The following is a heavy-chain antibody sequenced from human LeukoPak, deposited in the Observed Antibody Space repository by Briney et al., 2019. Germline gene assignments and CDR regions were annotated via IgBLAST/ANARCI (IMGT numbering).Heavy chain of an antibody. CDR2: IFSYAGQT. CDR1: GHTANTYG. D-gene: IGHD3-3*01. Sequence: ASVTVSFKASGHTANTYGFSWIRQAPGQGLEWIGWIFSYAGQTKYADKFQGRVTMTTDTSKTIAYLDLRSLRSDDTAVYFCANVAKGRFFFYYMDVWGEGTTVTVS. CDR3: ANVAKGRFFFYYMDV. J-gene: IGHJ6*03. V-gene: IGHV1-18*01.